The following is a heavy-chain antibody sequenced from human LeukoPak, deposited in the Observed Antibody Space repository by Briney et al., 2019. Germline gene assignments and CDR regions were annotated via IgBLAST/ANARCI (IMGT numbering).Heavy chain of an antibody. CDR2: INHSGST. CDR3: ARRRGPAAIPHAFDI. CDR1: GGSFSGYY. D-gene: IGHD2-2*01. J-gene: IGHJ3*02. Sequence: SETLSLTCAVYGGSFSGYYWSWIRQPPGKGLEWIGEINHSGSTNYNPSLKSRVTISVDTSKNQFSLKLSSVTAADTAVYYCARRRGPAAIPHAFDIWGQGTMVTVSS. V-gene: IGHV4-34*01.